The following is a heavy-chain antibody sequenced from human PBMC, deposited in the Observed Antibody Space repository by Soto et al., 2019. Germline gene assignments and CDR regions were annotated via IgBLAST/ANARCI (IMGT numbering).Heavy chain of an antibody. CDR1: GGIFSDFS. J-gene: IGHJ6*02. V-gene: IGHV1-69*13. CDR2: IMPIFGGP. D-gene: IGHD3-10*01. CDR3: ARSVRSGSFPYYYYAMDV. Sequence: SVKVSCKASGGIFSDFSFSWVRQAPGQGLEWMGGIMPIFGGPDYAQRFRGRVTITADEVTRTAFMELRAEDMAVYYCARSVRSGSFPYYYYAMDVWGQGTTVTVSS.